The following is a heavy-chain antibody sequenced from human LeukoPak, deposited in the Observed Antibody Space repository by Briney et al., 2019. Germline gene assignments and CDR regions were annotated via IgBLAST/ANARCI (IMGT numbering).Heavy chain of an antibody. J-gene: IGHJ4*02. D-gene: IGHD6-13*01. Sequence: GASVKVSCKASGYTFTSYDINWVRQATGQGLEWMGWMNPNSGNTGYAQKFQGRVTITRSTSISTAYMELSSLRSEDTAVYYCARGRAAAGSKGYYFDYWGQGTLVTVSS. CDR1: GYTFTSYD. CDR3: ARGRAAAGSKGYYFDY. CDR2: MNPNSGNT. V-gene: IGHV1-8*03.